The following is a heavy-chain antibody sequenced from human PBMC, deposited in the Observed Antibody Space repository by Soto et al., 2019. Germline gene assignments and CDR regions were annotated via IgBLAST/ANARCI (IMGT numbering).Heavy chain of an antibody. CDR1: GGSISSGDYY. D-gene: IGHD2-8*01. CDR3: ARVHGVGYFDY. J-gene: IGHJ4*02. Sequence: SETLSLTCTVSGGSISSGDYYWSWIRQPPGKGLEWIGYIYYSGSTYYNPSLKSRVTISVDTSKNQFSLKLSSLTAADTAVYYCARVHGVGYFDYWGQGTLVTVSS. V-gene: IGHV4-30-4*01. CDR2: IYYSGST.